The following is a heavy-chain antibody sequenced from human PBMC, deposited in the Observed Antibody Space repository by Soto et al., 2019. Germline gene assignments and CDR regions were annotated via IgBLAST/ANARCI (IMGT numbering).Heavy chain of an antibody. D-gene: IGHD2-21*02. V-gene: IGHV3-30*03. CDR1: GFSSSNYF. CDR2: ISYDGSNK. J-gene: IGHJ6*02. Sequence: QVQLVESGGGVVQPGRSLRLSCVASGFSSSNYFMHWVRQAPGKRQEWVAAISYDGSNKHYLDAVKGRFTISRDNSKNTLYLQMNSLRGEDTAVYSCVRGDPYYGMDVWGQGTTVTVSS. CDR3: VRGDPYYGMDV.